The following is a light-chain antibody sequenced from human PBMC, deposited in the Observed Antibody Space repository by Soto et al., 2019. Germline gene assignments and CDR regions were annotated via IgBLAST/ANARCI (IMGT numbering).Light chain of an antibody. CDR3: QQYGSSLFT. V-gene: IGKV3-20*01. J-gene: IGKJ3*01. Sequence: EIVLTQSPGTLSLSPGERATLSCRASQSVSSSDLAWYQQTPGQAPRLLIYGASSRATGIPDRFSGSGSGTDFTLTISRLEPEDFAVYYCQQYGSSLFTFGPGTKVDIK. CDR2: GAS. CDR1: QSVSSSD.